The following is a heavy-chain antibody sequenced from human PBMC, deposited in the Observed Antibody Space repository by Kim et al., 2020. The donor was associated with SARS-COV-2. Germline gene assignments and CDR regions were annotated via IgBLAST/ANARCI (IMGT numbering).Heavy chain of an antibody. Sequence: SETLSLTCTVSGGSISSYYWSWIRQPPGKGLEWIGYIYYSGNTNYNPSLKSRVTISVDTSKNQFSLKLSSVTAADTAVYYCARHPSGYDRHYFDYWGQGT. CDR3: ARHPSGYDRHYFDY. J-gene: IGHJ4*02. CDR2: IYYSGNT. CDR1: GGSISSYY. D-gene: IGHD5-12*01. V-gene: IGHV4-59*08.